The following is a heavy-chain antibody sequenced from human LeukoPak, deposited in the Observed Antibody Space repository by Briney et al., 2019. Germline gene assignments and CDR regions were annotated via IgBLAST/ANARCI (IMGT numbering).Heavy chain of an antibody. Sequence: GGSLRLSCAASGFTFSDYYMSWIRQAPGKGLEWVSYISSSGSTIYYADSVKGRFTISRDNAKNSLYLQMNSLRAEDTAVYYCARSYYYESSGYYYFDYWGQGTLVTVSS. J-gene: IGHJ4*02. CDR1: GFTFSDYY. V-gene: IGHV3-11*01. D-gene: IGHD3-22*01. CDR2: ISSSGSTI. CDR3: ARSYYYESSGYYYFDY.